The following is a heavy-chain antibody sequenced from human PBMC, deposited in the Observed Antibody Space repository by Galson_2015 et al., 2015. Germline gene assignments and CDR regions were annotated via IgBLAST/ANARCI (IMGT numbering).Heavy chain of an antibody. CDR3: ARGGEGRAWGGTAPYLAY. CDR2: ISNSRTYT. V-gene: IGHV3-11*05. CDR1: GFTFDDYF. D-gene: IGHD3-16*01. Sequence: SLRLSCAASGFTFDDYFMTWIRQAPGKGLEWVSYISNSRTYTNYADSVKGRFTISRDNVNNSVYLQMNSLRAEDTAVYYCARGGEGRAWGGTAPYLAYWGQGALVTVSS. J-gene: IGHJ4*02.